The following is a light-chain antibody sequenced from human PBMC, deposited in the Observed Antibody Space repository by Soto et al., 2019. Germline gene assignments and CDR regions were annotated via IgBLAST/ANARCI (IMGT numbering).Light chain of an antibody. CDR2: AAS. CDR3: QQRSNWPRYT. J-gene: IGKJ2*01. Sequence: EIVLTQSPGTLSLSPGERATLSCRASQSFSGTYLAWYQQKPGQAPRLLIYAASTRATGIPDRFSGSGSGTDFTLTISRLEPEDFAVYYCQQRSNWPRYTFGQGTKLEIK. CDR1: QSFSGTY. V-gene: IGKV3D-20*02.